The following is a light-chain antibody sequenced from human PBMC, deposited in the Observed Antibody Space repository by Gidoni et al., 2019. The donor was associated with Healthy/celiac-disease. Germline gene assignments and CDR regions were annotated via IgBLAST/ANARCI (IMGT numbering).Light chain of an antibody. CDR3: QQRSNSLT. J-gene: IGKJ4*01. Sequence: VLTPSPATLPLSTGEQATLSCRASHRVSSYLAWYQQKPGQAPRLLIYDATRRATVIPAMFSGSGSGTFFTLTISSLEPEVFAVYYWQQRSNSLTFGGXTKVEIK. CDR1: HRVSSY. V-gene: IGKV3-11*01. CDR2: DAT.